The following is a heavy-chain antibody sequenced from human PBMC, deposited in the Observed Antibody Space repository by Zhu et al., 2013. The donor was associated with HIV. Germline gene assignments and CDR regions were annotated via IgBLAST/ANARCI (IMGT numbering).Heavy chain of an antibody. V-gene: IGHV3-23*01. Sequence: EVQLLESGGGLVQPGGSLRLSCAASGFTFSSYAMSWVRQAPGKGLEWVSAISGSGGSTYYADSVKGRFTISRDNSKNTLYLQMNSLRAEDTAVYYCAKVVAYYYGSGSNYYFDYWGQGTLVTVSS. J-gene: IGHJ4*02. D-gene: IGHD3-10*01. CDR2: ISGSGGST. CDR3: AKVVAYYYGSGSNYYFDY. CDR1: GFTFSSYA.